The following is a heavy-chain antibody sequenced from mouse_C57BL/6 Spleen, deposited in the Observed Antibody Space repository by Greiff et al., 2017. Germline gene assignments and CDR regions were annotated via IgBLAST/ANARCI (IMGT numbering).Heavy chain of an antibody. CDR2: IYPGGGDT. Sequence: VQLQQSGAELVKPGASVTISCKASGYAFSSYWMTWVKQRPGKGLEWIGQIYPGGGDTNYNGKFKGKATLTADNSSSTAYMQLSSLTSEDSAVYFCARRYYGSSFAWFAYWGQGTLVTVSA. V-gene: IGHV1-80*01. J-gene: IGHJ3*01. CDR3: ARRYYGSSFAWFAY. CDR1: GYAFSSYW. D-gene: IGHD1-1*01.